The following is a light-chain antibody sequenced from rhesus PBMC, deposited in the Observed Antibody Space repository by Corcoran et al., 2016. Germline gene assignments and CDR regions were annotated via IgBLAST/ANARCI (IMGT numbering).Light chain of an antibody. CDR1: QSFSSS. J-gene: IGKJ1*01. Sequence: DIQMTQSPSSLSASVGDTVTITCRASQSFSSSLAWYQQKPGKAPKLLVYISSSLQSGVPSRFSGSKSGTDFTLTISSLQPEDIASYYCQQYYSYPWTFGQGTKVEIK. CDR3: QQYYSYPWT. V-gene: IGKV1-46*01. CDR2: ISS.